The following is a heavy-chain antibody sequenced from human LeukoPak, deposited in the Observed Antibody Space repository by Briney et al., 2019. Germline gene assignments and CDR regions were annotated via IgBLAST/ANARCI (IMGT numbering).Heavy chain of an antibody. D-gene: IGHD6-13*01. J-gene: IGHJ4*02. CDR2: MKYDGSER. V-gene: IGHV3-7*01. Sequence: GGSLRLSCAASTFTFRSYWMSWVRQAPGKGMEWVANMKYDGSERYYVDSVKGRFIISRDNAKNSLYLQMNSLRDEDTAVYYCARDIEAAGLFLDYRGQGTLVTVSS. CDR3: ARDIEAAGLFLDY. CDR1: TFTFRSYW.